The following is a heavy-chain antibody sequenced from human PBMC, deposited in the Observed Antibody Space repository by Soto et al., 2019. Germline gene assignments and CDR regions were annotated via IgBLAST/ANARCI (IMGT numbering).Heavy chain of an antibody. D-gene: IGHD4-17*01. J-gene: IGHJ2*01. CDR1: GFTFSSYW. Sequence: EVQLVESGGGLVQPGGSLRLSCAGSGFTFSSYWMHWVRQAPGKGLVWVSRINSDGSTTSYADSVKGRFTISRDNAKNTLYLQMNSLPAEDTAVYYCARASTVINPQWDFDLWGRGTLVTVSS. V-gene: IGHV3-74*01. CDR3: ARASTVINPQWDFDL. CDR2: INSDGSTT.